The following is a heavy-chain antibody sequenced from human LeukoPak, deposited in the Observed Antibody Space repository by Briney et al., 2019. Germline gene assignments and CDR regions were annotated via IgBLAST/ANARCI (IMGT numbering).Heavy chain of an antibody. CDR2: IYYSGST. Sequence: PSETLSLTCTVSGYSISSGYYWGWIRQPPGKGLEWIGSIYYSGSTSYNPSLKSRVTISVDTSKNQFSLKLSSVTAAATAVYYCARAAVAGLSNWFDPWGQGTLVTVSS. CDR1: GYSISSGYY. D-gene: IGHD6-19*01. CDR3: ARAAVAGLSNWFDP. V-gene: IGHV4-38-2*02. J-gene: IGHJ5*02.